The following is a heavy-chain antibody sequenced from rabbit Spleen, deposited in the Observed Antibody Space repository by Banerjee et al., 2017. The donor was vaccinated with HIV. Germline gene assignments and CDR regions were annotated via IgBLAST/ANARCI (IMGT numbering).Heavy chain of an antibody. Sequence: QEQLEESGGGLVTPGGTLTLTCTASGFTISSNYYMDWVRQAPGKGLEWIGAIYAGDGNTYYANWAKGRFTISKTSSTTVTLQMTSLTAADTATYFCVKSVSGNGYWDLWGQGTLVTVS. CDR1: GFTISSNYY. V-gene: IGHV1S45*01. CDR3: VKSVSGNGYWDL. D-gene: IGHD1-1*01. CDR2: IYAGDGNT. J-gene: IGHJ3*01.